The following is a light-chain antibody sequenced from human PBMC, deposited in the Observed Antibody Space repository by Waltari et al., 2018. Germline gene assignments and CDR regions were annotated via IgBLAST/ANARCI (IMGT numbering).Light chain of an antibody. CDR2: YAS. CDR3: HQSSSLPIT. V-gene: IGKV6-21*01. CDR1: QSVGNS. J-gene: IGKJ5*01. Sequence: EIVLTQSPDFLSVTPKVKVTITCRASQSVGNSLHWYQQNPDQSPKLLIKYASQSFPGVPSRFSGSGSGTDFTLTINSLEAEDAATYYCHQSSSLPITFGQGTRLDIK.